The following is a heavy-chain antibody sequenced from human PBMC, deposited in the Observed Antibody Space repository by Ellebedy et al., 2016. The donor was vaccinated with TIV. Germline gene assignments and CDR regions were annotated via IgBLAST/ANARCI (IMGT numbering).Heavy chain of an antibody. D-gene: IGHD6-25*01. Sequence: GGSLRLSCAASGYTFTGYYMHWVRQAPGQGLEWMGWINPNSGGTNYAQKFQGRVTMTRDTSISTAYMELSRLRSDDTAVYYCARIRYSSGAADFDYWGQGTLVTVSS. CDR2: INPNSGGT. J-gene: IGHJ4*02. CDR1: GYTFTGYY. CDR3: ARIRYSSGAADFDY. V-gene: IGHV1-2*02.